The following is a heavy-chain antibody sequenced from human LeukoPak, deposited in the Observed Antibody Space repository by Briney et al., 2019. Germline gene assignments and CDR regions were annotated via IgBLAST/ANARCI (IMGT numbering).Heavy chain of an antibody. V-gene: IGHV4-30-4*01. CDR3: ARDHYGDYRRGYNWFDP. D-gene: IGHD4-17*01. CDR2: IYYSGST. CDR1: GGSISSGDYY. J-gene: IGHJ5*02. Sequence: PSQTLSLTCTVSGGSISSGDYYWSWIRQPPGKGLEWIGYIYYSGSTYYNPSLKSRVTISVDTSKNQFSLKLSSVTAADTAVYYRARDHYGDYRRGYNWFDPWGQGTLVTVSS.